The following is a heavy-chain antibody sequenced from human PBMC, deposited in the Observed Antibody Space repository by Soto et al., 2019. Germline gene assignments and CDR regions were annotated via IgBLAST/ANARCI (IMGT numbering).Heavy chain of an antibody. CDR2: ISPYNGDT. CDR3: ARTPRAQMIVLEAATRFDY. V-gene: IGHV1-18*04. Sequence: GASVKVSCKSSGYTFTTYGFNWARQAPGQGLEWMGWISPYNGDTNYAQNFQGRVTLTTDTSTSTAYMELRSLTSDDTAIYYCARTPRAQMIVLEAATRFDYWGQGTLVTVSS. D-gene: IGHD2-15*01. J-gene: IGHJ4*02. CDR1: GYTFTTYG.